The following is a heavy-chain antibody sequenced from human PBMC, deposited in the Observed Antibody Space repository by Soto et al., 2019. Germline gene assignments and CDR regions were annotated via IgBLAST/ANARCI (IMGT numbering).Heavy chain of an antibody. V-gene: IGHV4-34*01. D-gene: IGHD5-18*01. J-gene: IGHJ4*02. Sequence: SETLSLTCAVYGGSFSGYYWSWIRQPPGKGLEWIGEINHSGSTNYNPSLKSRVTISVDTSKKQFSLKLSSVTAADTAVYYCARSPHSTAMVTFDYWGQGTLVTVSS. CDR3: ARSPHSTAMVTFDY. CDR2: INHSGST. CDR1: GGSFSGYY.